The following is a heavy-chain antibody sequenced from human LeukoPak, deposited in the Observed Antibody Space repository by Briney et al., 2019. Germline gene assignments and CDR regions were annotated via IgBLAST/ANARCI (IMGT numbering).Heavy chain of an antibody. CDR3: ARDPIVQAGYYYGMDV. V-gene: IGHV1-2*02. J-gene: IGHJ6*02. CDR1: GYTFTAYY. Sequence: ASVKVSCKASGYTFTAYYMHWVRQAPGQGLEWMCWINPNSGATNYAQNFQGRVSMTADTSISTAYLDLSRLRSDASAVYYCARDPIVQAGYYYGMDVWGQGTTVTVSS. CDR2: INPNSGAT. D-gene: IGHD2-8*01.